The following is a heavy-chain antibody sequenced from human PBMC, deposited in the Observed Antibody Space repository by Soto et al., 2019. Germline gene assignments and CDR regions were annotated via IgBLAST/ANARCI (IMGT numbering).Heavy chain of an antibody. CDR2: MSHSESP. D-gene: IGHD3-3*01. Sequence: QVQLQESGPGLVQPSETLSLTCTVSGGSISSYSWSWLRQPPGKGLEWIGFMSHSESPNYNPSLKGRVTISVDPSRNQFSVLLRSVTAADTAVYYCARDFRSGADYYYFVDVWGKGTTVTVSS. V-gene: IGHV4-59*01. CDR3: ARDFRSGADYYYFVDV. CDR1: GGSISSYS. J-gene: IGHJ6*04.